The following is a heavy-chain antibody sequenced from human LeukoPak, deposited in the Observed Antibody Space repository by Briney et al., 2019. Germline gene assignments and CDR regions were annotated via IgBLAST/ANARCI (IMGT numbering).Heavy chain of an antibody. Sequence: GKSLRLSCAASGFTFSSYAMHWVRQAPGKGLEWVAVISYDGSNKYYADSVKGRFTISRDNSKNTLYLQMNSLRVEDTAVYYCARARSGYTSGSDFDYWGQGTLVTVSS. V-gene: IGHV3-30*04. CDR2: ISYDGSNK. D-gene: IGHD6-19*01. J-gene: IGHJ4*02. CDR1: GFTFSSYA. CDR3: ARARSGYTSGSDFDY.